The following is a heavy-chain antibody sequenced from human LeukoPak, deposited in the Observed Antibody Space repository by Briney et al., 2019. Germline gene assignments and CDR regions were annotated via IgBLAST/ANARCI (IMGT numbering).Heavy chain of an antibody. J-gene: IGHJ4*02. CDR3: AKLELDSVVVPLDY. V-gene: IGHV3-23*01. CDR2: ISGSGGST. CDR1: GFTFSSYA. D-gene: IGHD2-2*01. Sequence: PGGSLRLSCAASGFTFSSYAMSWVRQAPGKGLEWVSAISGSGGSTYYADSVKGRFTISRDNSKNTLYLQMNSLRAEDTAVYYCAKLELDSVVVPLDYWGQGTLVTVSS.